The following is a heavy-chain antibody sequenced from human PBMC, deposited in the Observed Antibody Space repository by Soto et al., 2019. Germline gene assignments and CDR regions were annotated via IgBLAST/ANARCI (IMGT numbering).Heavy chain of an antibody. CDR1: GFTFRNFG. V-gene: IGHV3-30*18. J-gene: IGHJ4*02. D-gene: IGHD1-7*01. CDR2: ISSDGSEK. Sequence: GGSLRLSCAASGFTFRNFGMHWVRQAPGKGLEWVTVISSDGSEKFYADSVKGRFTISRDNSKNTLYVEMNSLRAEDTAVYYCAKGNFVNFPLLDWWGQGNLVTVSS. CDR3: AKGNFVNFPLLDW.